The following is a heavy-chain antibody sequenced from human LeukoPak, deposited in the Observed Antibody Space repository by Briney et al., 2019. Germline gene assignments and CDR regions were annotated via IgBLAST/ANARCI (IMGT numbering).Heavy chain of an antibody. J-gene: IGHJ4*02. Sequence: AETLSLTCTASGGSISTYYWSWIRQPPGKRLEWIGYIYYSGNTNYNPSLRSRVTISVDTSKNHFSLNLSSVTAADTAVYYCARVRQTPYGDYGYFDCWGQGTLVTVSS. CDR2: IYYSGNT. CDR1: GGSISTYY. V-gene: IGHV4-59*01. D-gene: IGHD4-17*01. CDR3: ARVRQTPYGDYGYFDC.